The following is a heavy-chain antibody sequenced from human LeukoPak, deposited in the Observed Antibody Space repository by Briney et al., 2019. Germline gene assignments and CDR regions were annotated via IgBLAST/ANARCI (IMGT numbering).Heavy chain of an antibody. CDR2: MSPTSGNT. CDR1: GYTFTSYD. D-gene: IGHD6-19*01. Sequence: ASVRVSCKASGYTFTSYDINWVRQATGRGPEWMGWMSPTSGNTGYAQKFQGRVALTMNTSIDTAYMELSGLRSEDTAVYFCARVSSSGWYNLNYWGQGTLVTV. CDR3: ARVSSSGWYNLNY. V-gene: IGHV1-8*01. J-gene: IGHJ4*02.